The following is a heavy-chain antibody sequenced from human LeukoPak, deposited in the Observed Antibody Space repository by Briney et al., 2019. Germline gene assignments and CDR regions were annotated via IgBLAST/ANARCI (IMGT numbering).Heavy chain of an antibody. CDR2: IYYSGST. D-gene: IGHD4-17*01. CDR1: GGSISSSSYY. Sequence: SETLSLTCTVSGGSISSSSYYWGWIRQPPGKGLEWIGSIYYSGSTYYNPSLKSRVTISVDTSKNQFSLKLSSVTAADTAVYYCARHRGSDYGMAGDYWGQGTLVTVSS. J-gene: IGHJ4*02. V-gene: IGHV4-39*07. CDR3: ARHRGSDYGMAGDY.